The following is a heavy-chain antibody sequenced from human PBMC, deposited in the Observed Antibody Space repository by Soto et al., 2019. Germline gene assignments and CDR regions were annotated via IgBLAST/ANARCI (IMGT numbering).Heavy chain of an antibody. J-gene: IGHJ4*02. CDR1: RGSINYYF. CDR2: IYYSGIT. Sequence: SETLSLTCTVSRGSINYYFWSWIRQPPGKGLEWIGYIYYSGITTYNPSLESRVTISVDTSKNQFSLKLNSVTAADTAVYFCARDHGSGRADYWGQGTLVTVSS. V-gene: IGHV4-59*01. CDR3: ARDHGSGRADY. D-gene: IGHD3-10*01.